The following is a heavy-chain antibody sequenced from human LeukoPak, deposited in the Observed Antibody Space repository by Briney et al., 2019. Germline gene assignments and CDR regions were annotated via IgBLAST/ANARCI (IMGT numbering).Heavy chain of an antibody. CDR1: GGTFSSYA. CDR3: ARVSHGSDDRYYFDY. Sequence: ASVKVSCKASGGTFSSYAISWVRQAPGQGLEWMGGIIPIFGTANYAQKFQGRVTMTRDTSTSTVYMELSSLRSEDTAVYYCARVSHGSDDRYYFDYWGQGTLVTVSS. V-gene: IGHV1-69*05. D-gene: IGHD3-10*01. CDR2: IIPIFGTA. J-gene: IGHJ4*02.